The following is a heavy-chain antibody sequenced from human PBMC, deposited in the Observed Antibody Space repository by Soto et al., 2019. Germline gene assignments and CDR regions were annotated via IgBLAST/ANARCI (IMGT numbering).Heavy chain of an antibody. D-gene: IGHD6-13*01. CDR1: GGTFSRYA. J-gene: IGHJ6*02. CDR3: ARSGIAAAGTYYYYGVDV. Sequence: GASVKVSCKASGGTFSRYAISWVRQAPGQGLEWMGGIIPIFGTANYARKFQGRVTITADKSTGTAYMELSSLRSEDTAVYYCARSGIAAAGTYYYYGVDVWGQGTTVSVSS. CDR2: IIPIFGTA. V-gene: IGHV1-69*06.